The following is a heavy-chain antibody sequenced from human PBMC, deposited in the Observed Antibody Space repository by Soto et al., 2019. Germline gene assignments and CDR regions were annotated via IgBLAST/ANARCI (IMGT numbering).Heavy chain of an antibody. D-gene: IGHD6-13*01. CDR1: GFTFSSYE. CDR3: ARESGAAAGTGSNWFDP. CDR2: ISSSGSTI. J-gene: IGHJ5*02. V-gene: IGHV3-48*03. Sequence: GGSLRLSCAASGFTFSSYEMNWVRQTTGKGLEWVSYISSSGSTIYYADSVKGRFTISRDNAKNSLYLQMNSLRAEDTAVYYCARESGAAAGTGSNWFDPWGQGTLVTVSS.